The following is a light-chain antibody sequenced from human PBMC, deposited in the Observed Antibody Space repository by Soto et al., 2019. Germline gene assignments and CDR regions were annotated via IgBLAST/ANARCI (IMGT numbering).Light chain of an antibody. CDR3: QQRSNWPA. V-gene: IGKV3-11*01. CDR1: QSVSSY. Sequence: EIVLTQSPATLSLSPGERATLSCRASQSVSSYLAWYQQXXXQAPRLLIYDASNRATGIPARFSGSGSGTDFTLTISSLEPEDFAVYYCQQRSNWPAFGQGTKVEIK. CDR2: DAS. J-gene: IGKJ1*01.